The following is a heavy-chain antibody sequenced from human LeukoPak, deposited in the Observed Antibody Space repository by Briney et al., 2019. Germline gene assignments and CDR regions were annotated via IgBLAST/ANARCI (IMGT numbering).Heavy chain of an antibody. D-gene: IGHD6-13*01. Sequence: SGPAQVKPTQTLTLTCTFSGFSLNTSRMCVSWIRQPPGKALEWLALIDWDDDKYYSTSLKSRLSISKDTSKNQVVLTMTNMDPVDTATYYCARTKRAAPGFFDYWGQGTLVTVSS. CDR1: GFSLNTSRMC. J-gene: IGHJ4*02. V-gene: IGHV2-70*01. CDR2: IDWDDDK. CDR3: ARTKRAAPGFFDY.